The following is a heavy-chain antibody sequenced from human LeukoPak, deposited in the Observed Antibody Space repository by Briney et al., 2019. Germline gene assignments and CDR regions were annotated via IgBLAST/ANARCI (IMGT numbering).Heavy chain of an antibody. Sequence: PGGSLRLSCAASGFTFSSYWMSWVRQAPGKGLEWVANIKQDGSEKYYVDSVKGRFTISRDNAKNSLYLQMNSLRADDTAVYYCASSGYSGYDSDYWGQGTLVTVSS. V-gene: IGHV3-7*01. CDR1: GFTFSSYW. CDR2: IKQDGSEK. CDR3: ASSGYSGYDSDY. J-gene: IGHJ4*02. D-gene: IGHD5-12*01.